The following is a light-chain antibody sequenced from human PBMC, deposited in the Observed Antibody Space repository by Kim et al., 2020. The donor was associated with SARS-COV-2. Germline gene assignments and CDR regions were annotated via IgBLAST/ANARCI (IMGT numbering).Light chain of an antibody. CDR1: IHRRYY. Sequence: LRQTVRITCQEDIHRRYYASWNQQKPGQAPVLVIYGKNNRPSGIPDRFSGSSSGNTASLTITGAQAEDEADYYCNSRDSSGNHNWVFGGGTQLTVL. J-gene: IGLJ3*02. CDR3: NSRDSSGNHNWV. V-gene: IGLV3-19*01. CDR2: GKN.